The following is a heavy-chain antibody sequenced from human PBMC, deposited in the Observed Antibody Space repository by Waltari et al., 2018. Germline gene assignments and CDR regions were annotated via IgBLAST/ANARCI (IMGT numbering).Heavy chain of an antibody. D-gene: IGHD2-2*01. CDR2: ISGNNGHT. CDR1: GYIFTNYG. J-gene: IGHJ5*02. V-gene: IGHV1-18*04. CDR3: AKDRHQLIEEGFLLALDP. Sequence: QVQLVQSGAEVKKPGASLKVSCKASGYIFTNYGISWVRQAPGQGLEWMGWISGNNGHTNLEQKFLGRLTMAKDTSTNTVYMELSRLTSDDTAVYYCAKDRHQLIEEGFLLALDPWGQGTLVTVSS.